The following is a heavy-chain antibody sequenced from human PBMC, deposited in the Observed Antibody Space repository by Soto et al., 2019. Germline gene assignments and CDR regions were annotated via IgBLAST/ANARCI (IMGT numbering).Heavy chain of an antibody. D-gene: IGHD3-3*01. CDR1: GFTFSDHY. V-gene: IGHV3-72*01. Sequence: GGSLRLSCAASGFTFSDHYMDWVRQAPGKGLEWVGRTRNKANSYTTEYAASVKGRFTISRDDSKNSLYLQMNSLKTEDTAVYYCARGSYYDFWSGYYTRPYYYYMDVWGKGTTVTVSS. J-gene: IGHJ6*03. CDR2: TRNKANSYTT. CDR3: ARGSYYDFWSGYYTRPYYYYMDV.